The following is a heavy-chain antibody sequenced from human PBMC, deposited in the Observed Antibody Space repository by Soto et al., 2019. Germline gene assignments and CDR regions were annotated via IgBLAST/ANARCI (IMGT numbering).Heavy chain of an antibody. CDR1: GYTFTSYY. CDR3: ARADRDYSSSWYFYYYGMDV. J-gene: IGHJ6*02. Sequence: ASVKVSCKASGYTFTSYYMHWVRQAPGQGLEWMGIINPSGGSTSYAQKFQGRVTMTRDTSTSTVYMELSSLRAEDTAVYYCARADRDYSSSWYFYYYGMDVWGQGTTVTVSS. V-gene: IGHV1-46*01. CDR2: INPSGGST. D-gene: IGHD6-13*01.